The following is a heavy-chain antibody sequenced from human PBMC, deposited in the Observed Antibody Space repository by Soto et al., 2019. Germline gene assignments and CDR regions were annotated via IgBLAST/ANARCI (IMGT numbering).Heavy chain of an antibody. D-gene: IGHD3-3*01. CDR2: INAGNGNT. V-gene: IGHV1-3*01. CDR3: ARDGNDFWSGYYFDY. Sequence: ASVKVSCKASGYTFTIHAMHWVRQAPGQRLEWMGWINAGNGNTKYSQKFQGRVTITRDTSASTAYMELSSLRSEDTAVYYCARDGNDFWSGYYFDYWGQGTLVTVSS. J-gene: IGHJ4*02. CDR1: GYTFTIHA.